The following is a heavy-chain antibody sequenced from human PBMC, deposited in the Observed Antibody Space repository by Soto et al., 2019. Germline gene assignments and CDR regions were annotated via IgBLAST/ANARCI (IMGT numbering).Heavy chain of an antibody. CDR1: GGSISSSSYY. Sequence: NLSETLSLTCTVSGGSISSSSYYWGWIRQPPGKGLEWIGSIYYSGSTYYNPSLESRVTISVDTSKNQFSLKLSSVTAADTAVYYCARRRFSVDDLWGTWAWYFDLWGRGTLVTVSS. V-gene: IGHV4-39*01. J-gene: IGHJ2*01. D-gene: IGHD3-16*01. CDR3: ARRRFSVDDLWGTWAWYFDL. CDR2: IYYSGST.